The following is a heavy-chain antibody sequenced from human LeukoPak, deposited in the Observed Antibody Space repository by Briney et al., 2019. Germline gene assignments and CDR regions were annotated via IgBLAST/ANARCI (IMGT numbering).Heavy chain of an antibody. CDR1: GYTFTGYY. Sequence: GASVKVSCKASGYTFTGYYMHWVRQAPGQGLEWMGMIIPSDGFTSYAQKFQGRVTMTRDMSTSTVYMELSSLRSDDTAVYYCAKVGSRLFGVLIPLSFDYWGQGTLITVSS. J-gene: IGHJ4*02. V-gene: IGHV1-46*01. D-gene: IGHD3-3*01. CDR2: IIPSDGFT. CDR3: AKVGSRLFGVLIPLSFDY.